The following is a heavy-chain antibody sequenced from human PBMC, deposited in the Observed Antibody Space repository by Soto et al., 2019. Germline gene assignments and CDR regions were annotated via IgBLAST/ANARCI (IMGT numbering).Heavy chain of an antibody. J-gene: IGHJ4*02. D-gene: IGHD2-15*01. CDR3: AREKETVVTLDY. Sequence: QVQLEESGGGVVQPGRSLRLSCAASGFTFSSYGMHWVRQAPGKGLEWVAVIWYDGSNKYYADSVKGRFTISRDNSKNTLYLQMNSLRAEDTAVYYCAREKETVVTLDYWGQGTLVTVSS. CDR2: IWYDGSNK. CDR1: GFTFSSYG. V-gene: IGHV3-33*01.